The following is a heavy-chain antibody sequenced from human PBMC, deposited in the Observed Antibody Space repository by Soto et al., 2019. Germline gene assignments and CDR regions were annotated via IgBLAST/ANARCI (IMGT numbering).Heavy chain of an antibody. CDR2: IYYSGST. CDR3: ARWDSGYDNFDY. CDR1: GGSFSSYY. J-gene: IGHJ4*02. Sequence: SETLSLTCTVSGGSFSSYYWSWIRQPPGKGLEWIGYIYYSGSTNYNPSLKSRVTISIDTSKNQFSLKLSSVTAADTAVYYCARWDSGYDNFDYWGQGTLVTVSS. D-gene: IGHD5-12*01. V-gene: IGHV4-59*01.